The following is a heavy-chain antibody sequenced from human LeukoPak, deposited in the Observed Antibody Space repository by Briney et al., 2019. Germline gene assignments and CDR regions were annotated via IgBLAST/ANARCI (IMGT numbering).Heavy chain of an antibody. CDR1: GFTFSSYA. Sequence: PGRSLRLSCAASGFTFSSYAMHWVRQAPGKGLEWVAVISYDGSNKYYADSVKGRFTISRDNSKNTLYLQMNSLRAEDTAVYYCARGGSYASYDAFDIWSQGTMVTVSS. D-gene: IGHD1-26*01. CDR3: ARGGSYASYDAFDI. J-gene: IGHJ3*02. CDR2: ISYDGSNK. V-gene: IGHV3-30-3*01.